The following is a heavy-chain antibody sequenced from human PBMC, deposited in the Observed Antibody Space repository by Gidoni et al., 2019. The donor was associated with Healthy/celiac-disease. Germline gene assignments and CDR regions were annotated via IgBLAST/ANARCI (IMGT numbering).Heavy chain of an antibody. Sequence: VQLVQSRAEVQKPASSVKVSCKASPATFSSYAISWVRQAPGQGLEWMGGIIPIFGTANYAQKFQGRVTITADKSTSTAYMELSSLRSEDTAVYYCARDLYEYSSGWYGAFDIWGQGTMVTVSS. J-gene: IGHJ3*02. V-gene: IGHV1-69*06. CDR2: IIPIFGTA. CDR3: ARDLYEYSSGWYGAFDI. D-gene: IGHD6-19*01. CDR1: PATFSSYA.